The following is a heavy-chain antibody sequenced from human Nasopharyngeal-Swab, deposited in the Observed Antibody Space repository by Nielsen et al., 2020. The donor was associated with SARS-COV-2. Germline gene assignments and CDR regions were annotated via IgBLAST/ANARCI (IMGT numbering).Heavy chain of an antibody. CDR2: INHSGST. V-gene: IGHV4-34*01. J-gene: IGHJ6*03. D-gene: IGHD3-22*01. CDR1: GGSFSCYY. CDR3: ARGPGMYYYDSSGYYRGRYYYYMDV. Sequence: GSLRLSCAVYGGSFSCYYWIWIRQPPGKGLEWIGEINHSGSTNYNPSLKSRVTISVDTSKNQFSLKLSSVTAADTAVYYCARGPGMYYYDSSGYYRGRYYYYMDVWGKGTTVTVSS.